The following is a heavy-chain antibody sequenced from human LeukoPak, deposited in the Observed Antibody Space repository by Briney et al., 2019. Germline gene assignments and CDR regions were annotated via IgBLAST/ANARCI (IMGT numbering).Heavy chain of an antibody. J-gene: IGHJ4*02. CDR1: GFTFSSYE. D-gene: IGHD5-18*01. CDR2: ISSSGSTI. Sequence: GGSLRLSCAASGFTFSSYEMHWVRQAPGKGLVWISYISSSGSTIYYADSVKGRFTISRDNGKNSLYLQMNSLRAEDTAVYYCARVHYNTAMVDIDYWGQGTLVTVSS. CDR3: ARVHYNTAMVDIDY. V-gene: IGHV3-48*03.